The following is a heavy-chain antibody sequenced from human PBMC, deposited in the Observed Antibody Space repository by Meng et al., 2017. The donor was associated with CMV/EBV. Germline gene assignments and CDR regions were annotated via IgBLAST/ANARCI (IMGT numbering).Heavy chain of an antibody. CDR1: GFTFSSYA. Sequence: GESLKISCAASGFTFSSYAMHWVRQAPGKGLEYVSAISSNGGSTYYADSVKGRFTISRDNSKNTLYLQMNSLRAEDTAVYYCARDGNYYGSGSYYNPPGYWGQGTLVTVSS. D-gene: IGHD3-10*01. V-gene: IGHV3-64*02. CDR2: ISSNGGST. CDR3: ARDGNYYGSGSYYNPPGY. J-gene: IGHJ4*02.